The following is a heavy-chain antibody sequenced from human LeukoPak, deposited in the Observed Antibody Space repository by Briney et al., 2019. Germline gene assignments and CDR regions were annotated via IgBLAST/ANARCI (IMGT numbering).Heavy chain of an antibody. CDR1: GFTFSDYY. V-gene: IGHV3-11*01. D-gene: IGHD2-2*01. CDR3: ARLYCSSTSCYQYYFDY. J-gene: IGHJ4*02. CDR2: ISSSGSTI. Sequence: KPGGPLRLSCAASGFTFSDYYMSWIRQAPGKGLEWVSYISSSGSTIYYADSVKGRFIISRDNAKNSLYLQMNSLRAEDTAVYYCARLYCSSTSCYQYYFDYWGQGTLVTVSS.